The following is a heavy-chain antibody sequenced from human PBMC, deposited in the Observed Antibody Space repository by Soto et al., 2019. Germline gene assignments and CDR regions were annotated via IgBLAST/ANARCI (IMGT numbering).Heavy chain of an antibody. CDR1: GFTFKDYW. J-gene: IGHJ1*01. CDR2: IKVDGSEK. V-gene: IGHV3-7*03. Sequence: DVQLVDSGGGLVRSGGSLRLSCAASGFTFKDYWMNWVRQAPGKGLEWVANIKVDGSEKNYVDSVKGRFTISRDNAKNSLSVQMNNLRAEDTAVYYCARDEIWDGVKCTLGYFQEWGQGTLVTVSS. D-gene: IGHD2-8*01. CDR3: ARDEIWDGVKCTLGYFQE.